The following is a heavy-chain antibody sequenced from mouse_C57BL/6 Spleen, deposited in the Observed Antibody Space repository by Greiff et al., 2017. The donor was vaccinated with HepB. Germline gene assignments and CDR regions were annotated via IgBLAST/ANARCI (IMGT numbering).Heavy chain of an antibody. J-gene: IGHJ3*01. CDR3: ARIGYGTGAY. D-gene: IGHD2-1*01. Sequence: VQLQQSGPELVKPGASVKISCKASGYAFSSSWMNWVKQRPGKGLEWIGRIYPGDGDTNYNGKFKGKATLTADKSSSTAYMQLSSLTSEDSAVYFCARIGYGTGAYWGQGTLVTVSA. CDR2: IYPGDGDT. V-gene: IGHV1-82*01. CDR1: GYAFSSSW.